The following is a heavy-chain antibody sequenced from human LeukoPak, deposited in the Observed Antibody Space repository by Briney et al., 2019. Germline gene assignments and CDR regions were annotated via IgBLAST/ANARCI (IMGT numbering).Heavy chain of an antibody. J-gene: IGHJ4*02. V-gene: IGHV4-39*07. CDR3: ARGGYCGDDCFFYS. CDR1: GGSISSSSYY. Sequence: PSETLSLTCTVSGGSISSSSYYWGWIRQPPGKGLEWIGSIYYSGSTYYNPSLKSRVTISVDTSKNQFSLKLTSVTAADTAVYYRARGGYCGDDCFFYSWGQGTLVTVSS. CDR2: IYYSGST. D-gene: IGHD2-21*02.